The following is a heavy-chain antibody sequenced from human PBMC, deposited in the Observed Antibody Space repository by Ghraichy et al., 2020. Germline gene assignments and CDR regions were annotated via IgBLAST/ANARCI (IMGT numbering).Heavy chain of an antibody. CDR1: GLTVSDNY. CDR2: IYSGGAT. Sequence: GGSLRLSCAASGLTVSDNYMNWVRQAPGKGLEWVSIIYSGGATVYADSVKGRFTISRDLSKNTLFLQMNRLRAEDTAVYYCARNTYYSNTSGYFDYWGQGTLVTVSS. D-gene: IGHD3-22*01. V-gene: IGHV3-66*01. J-gene: IGHJ4*02. CDR3: ARNTYYSNTSGYFDY.